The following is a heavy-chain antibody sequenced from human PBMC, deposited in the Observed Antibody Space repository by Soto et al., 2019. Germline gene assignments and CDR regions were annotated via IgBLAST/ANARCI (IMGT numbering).Heavy chain of an antibody. Sequence: LRLSGTASGFTFGDYAMSWVRQAPGKGLEWVGFIRSKAYGGTTEYAASVKGRFTISRDDSKSIAYLQMNSLKTEDTAVYYCTRLYDSSGYYQYYFDYWGQGTLVTVSS. CDR3: TRLYDSSGYYQYYFDY. CDR1: GFTFGDYA. J-gene: IGHJ4*02. CDR2: IRSKAYGGTT. D-gene: IGHD3-22*01. V-gene: IGHV3-49*04.